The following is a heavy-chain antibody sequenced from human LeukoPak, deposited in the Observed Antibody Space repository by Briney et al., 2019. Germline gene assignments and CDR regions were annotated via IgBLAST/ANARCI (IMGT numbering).Heavy chain of an antibody. J-gene: IGHJ6*03. D-gene: IGHD3-3*01. CDR3: ARVSNDFWSGQLSYMDV. CDR2: INHSGST. Sequence: SETLSLTCAVYGGSFSGYYWSWIRQPPGKGLEWIGEINHSGSTNYNPSLKSRVTISVDTSKNQFSLKLSSVTAADTAVYYCARVSNDFWSGQLSYMDVWGKGTTVTVSS. CDR1: GGSFSGYY. V-gene: IGHV4-34*01.